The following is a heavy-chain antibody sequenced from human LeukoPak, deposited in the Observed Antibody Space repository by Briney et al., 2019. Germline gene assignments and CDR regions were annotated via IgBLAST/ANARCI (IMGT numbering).Heavy chain of an antibody. D-gene: IGHD2-21*02. CDR3: ARVYPTAEYYFDY. J-gene: IGHJ4*02. CDR2: IYYTGRT. V-gene: IGHV4-59*01. Sequence: SETLSLTCTVSVGSIDSYDWSWVRQPPGKGLEWMGYIYYTGRTEYHPSLMSGGTISLDRSKHQFSLKLTSVTAADTAVYYFARVYPTAEYYFDYWGARNLVSVSS. CDR1: VGSIDSYD.